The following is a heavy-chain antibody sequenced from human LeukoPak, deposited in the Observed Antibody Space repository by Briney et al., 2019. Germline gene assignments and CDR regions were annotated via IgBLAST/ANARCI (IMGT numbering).Heavy chain of an antibody. D-gene: IGHD4-17*01. CDR3: ATYSTTIDY. V-gene: IGHV4-30-2*01. CDR2: IYHSGST. Sequence: GLEWIGYIYHSGSTYYNPSLKSRVTISVDRSKNQFSLKLSSVTAADTAVYYCATYSTTIDYWGQGTLVTVSS. J-gene: IGHJ4*02.